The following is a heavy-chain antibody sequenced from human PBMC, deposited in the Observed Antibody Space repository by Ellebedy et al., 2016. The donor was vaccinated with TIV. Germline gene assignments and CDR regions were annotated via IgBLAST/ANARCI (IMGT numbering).Heavy chain of an antibody. D-gene: IGHD1-26*01. CDR1: GYTFTSYG. CDR3: ARGEVLLDY. V-gene: IGHV1-18*04. J-gene: IGHJ4*02. Sequence: AASVKVSCKASGYTFTSYGITWVRQAPGQGLDWMGWIAPNDGRTNYAQKLQGRVTITTDTSTSTAYMELRSLRSEDTAVYYCARGEVLLDYWGQGTLVTVSS. CDR2: IAPNDGRT.